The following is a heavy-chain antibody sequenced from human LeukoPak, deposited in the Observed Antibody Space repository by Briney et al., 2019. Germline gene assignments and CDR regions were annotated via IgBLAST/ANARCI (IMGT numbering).Heavy chain of an antibody. Sequence: ASVKVSFKASGYTFTTYYMHWVRQAPGQGFEWMGIINPSGGSTNYAQKFQGRVTMTRDTSIDTAYMELSSLRSDDTAVFYCAKEGGAPHCSSSSCDGSFDIWGQGTLVTVSS. V-gene: IGHV1-46*01. D-gene: IGHD2-2*01. CDR1: GYTFTTYY. CDR2: INPSGGST. CDR3: AKEGGAPHCSSSSCDGSFDI. J-gene: IGHJ4*02.